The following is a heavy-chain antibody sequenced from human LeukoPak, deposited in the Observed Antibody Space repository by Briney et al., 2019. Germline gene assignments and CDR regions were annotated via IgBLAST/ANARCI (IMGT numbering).Heavy chain of an antibody. CDR2: IYYGGST. Sequence: SETLSLTCTVSGGSISSSSYYWGWIRQPPGKGLDWIGSIYYGGSTYYNPSLKSRVTISVDTSKNQFSLKLSSVTAADTAVYYCARQDYDFWSGSYYMDVWGKGTTVTVSS. CDR3: ARQDYDFWSGSYYMDV. V-gene: IGHV4-39*01. D-gene: IGHD3-3*01. J-gene: IGHJ6*03. CDR1: GGSISSSSYY.